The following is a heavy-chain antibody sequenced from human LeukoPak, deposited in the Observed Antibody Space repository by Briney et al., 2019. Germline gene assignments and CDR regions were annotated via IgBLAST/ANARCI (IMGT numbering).Heavy chain of an antibody. CDR1: GFSFSSYG. D-gene: IGHD6-19*01. CDR3: AKGEPGPLGVAGRSYYYYGMDV. J-gene: IGHJ6*02. Sequence: RRSLRLSCAASGFSFSSYGMHWVRQGPRKGLEWVSVISFDGSNNNYADSVKGRFTISRDNSKNTLYLQMNSLRAEDTAVYYCAKGEPGPLGVAGRSYYYYGMDVWGQGTTVTVSS. CDR2: ISFDGSNN. V-gene: IGHV3-30*18.